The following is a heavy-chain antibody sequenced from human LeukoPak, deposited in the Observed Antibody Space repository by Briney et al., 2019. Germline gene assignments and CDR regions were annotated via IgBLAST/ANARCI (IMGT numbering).Heavy chain of an antibody. CDR1: GGSISSYY. CDR2: IYYSGST. V-gene: IGHV4-59*01. Sequence: SETLSLTCTVSGGSISSYYWSWIRQPPGKGLEWIGYIYYSGSTNYNPSLKSRVTISVDTSKNQFSLKLSSVTAADTAVYYCARDLPGRYYYYMDVWGKGTTVTVSS. CDR3: ARDLPGRYYYYMDV. J-gene: IGHJ6*03. D-gene: IGHD2-15*01.